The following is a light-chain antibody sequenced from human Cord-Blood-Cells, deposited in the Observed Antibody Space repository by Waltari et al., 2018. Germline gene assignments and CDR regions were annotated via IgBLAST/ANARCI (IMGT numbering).Light chain of an antibody. CDR2: DVS. J-gene: IGLJ2*01. CDR3: SSYTSSSTVV. V-gene: IGLV2-14*01. CDR1: SSDVGGYNY. Sequence: QSALTQPASVSGSPGQSITISCTGTSSDVGGYNYVSWYQQHPGKAPKLMIYDVSNRPSGVSNRFSGSTSGNTASLTISGLQAEDGADYYCSSYTSSSTVVFGGGTKLTVL.